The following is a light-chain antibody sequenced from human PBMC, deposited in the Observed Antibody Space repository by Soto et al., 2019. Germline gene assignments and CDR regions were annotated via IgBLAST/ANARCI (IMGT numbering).Light chain of an antibody. V-gene: IGLV2-14*04. J-gene: IGLJ1*01. CDR2: DVS. CDR3: SSYTSSSTLVV. Sequence: VGGYNYVSWYQQHPGKAPKLMIYDVSNRPSGVSNRFSGSKSGNTASLTISGLQAEDEADYYCSSYTSSSTLVVFGTGTKVTXL. CDR1: VGGYNY.